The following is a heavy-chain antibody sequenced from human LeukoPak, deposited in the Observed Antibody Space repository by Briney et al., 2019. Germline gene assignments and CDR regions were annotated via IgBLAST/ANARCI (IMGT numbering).Heavy chain of an antibody. V-gene: IGHV4-59*08. D-gene: IGHD3-3*02. J-gene: IGHJ3*01. Sequence: SETLSLTCSVSGDSIRNYYWNWVRQPPGKSLEWIGYTHHSGKTYYNPSLKSRVSTSVDTSKNQFSLKLSFVTAADTAIYYCAKWEEALRAFDVWGQGTMVTASS. CDR3: AKWEEALRAFDV. CDR2: THHSGKT. CDR1: GDSIRNYY.